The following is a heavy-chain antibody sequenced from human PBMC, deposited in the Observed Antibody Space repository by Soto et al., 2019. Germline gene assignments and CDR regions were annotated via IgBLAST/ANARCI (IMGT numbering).Heavy chain of an antibody. J-gene: IGHJ4*02. CDR2: INAGNGYT. CDR1: GYTFTRFA. V-gene: IGHV1-3*01. Sequence: ASVKVSCKASGYTFTRFAMHWVRQAPGQRLEWMGWINAGNGYTKYSQKFEDRVTINRDTSASTVYMELSSLGSEDTAVYYCAPGTAMVIVYWGRGTLVTVSS. CDR3: APGTAMVIVY. D-gene: IGHD5-18*01.